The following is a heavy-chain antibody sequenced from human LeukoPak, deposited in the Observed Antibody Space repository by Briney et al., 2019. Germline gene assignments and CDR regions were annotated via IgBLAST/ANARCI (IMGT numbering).Heavy chain of an antibody. J-gene: IGHJ5*02. CDR2: IIPIFGTA. CDR1: GGTFSSYA. V-gene: IGHV1-69*05. D-gene: IGHD3-3*01. Sequence: SVKVSCKASGGTFSSYAISWVRQAPGQGLEWMGGIIPIFGTANYAQKFQGRVTITTDESTSTAYMELSSLRSEDTAVYYCARDRNPYYDFWSGYFFDPRGQGTLVTVSS. CDR3: ARDRNPYYDFWSGYFFDP.